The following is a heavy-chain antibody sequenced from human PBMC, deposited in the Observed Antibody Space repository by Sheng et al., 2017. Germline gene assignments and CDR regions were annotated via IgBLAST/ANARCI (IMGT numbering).Heavy chain of an antibody. V-gene: IGHV4-34*01. CDR3: ARVSFRYYDFWSGRGSWFDP. CDR1: GGSFSGYY. D-gene: IGHD3-3*01. CDR2: INHSGST. J-gene: IGHJ5*02. Sequence: QVQLQQWGAGLLKPSETLSLTCAVYGGSFSGYYWSWIRQPPGKGLEWIGEINHSGSTNYNPSLKSRVTISVDTSKNQFSLKLSSVTAADTAVYYCARVSFRYYDFWSGRGSWFDPWGQGTRGHRSP.